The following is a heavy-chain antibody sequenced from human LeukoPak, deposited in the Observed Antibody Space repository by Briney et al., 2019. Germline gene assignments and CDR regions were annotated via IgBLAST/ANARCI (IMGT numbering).Heavy chain of an antibody. CDR2: IYPDDPDT. V-gene: IGHV5-51*01. Sequence: GESLKISCKGSGYRFPTSWIAWVRQMPGKGFEWMGVIYPDDPDTIYNPSFEGQVTFSVDKSISTAYLQWSSLKASDTAIYYCARGAYGSGSSYSFYGMDVWGQGTPVAVSS. CDR1: GYRFPTSW. CDR3: ARGAYGSGSSYSFYGMDV. J-gene: IGHJ6*02. D-gene: IGHD3-10*01.